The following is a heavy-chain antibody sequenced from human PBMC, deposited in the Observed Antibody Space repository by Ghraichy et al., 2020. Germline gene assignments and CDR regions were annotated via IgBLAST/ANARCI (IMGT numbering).Heavy chain of an antibody. J-gene: IGHJ6*02. V-gene: IGHV3-23*01. Sequence: GGSLRPSCAASGFTFSSYAMSWVRQAPGKGLEWVSAISGSGGSTYYADSVKGRFTISRDNSKNTLYLQMNSLRAEDTAVYYCAKPYCSSTSCPQNYYYYGMDVWGQGTTVTVSS. D-gene: IGHD2-2*01. CDR1: GFTFSSYA. CDR2: ISGSGGST. CDR3: AKPYCSSTSCPQNYYYYGMDV.